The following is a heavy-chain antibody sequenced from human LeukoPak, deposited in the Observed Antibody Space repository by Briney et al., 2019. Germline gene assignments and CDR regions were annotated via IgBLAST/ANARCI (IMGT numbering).Heavy chain of an antibody. V-gene: IGHV4-59*01. Sequence: SETLSLTCAVYVGSISGYYWSWIRQPPGKGLEWIGYIYYSGSTNYNPSLKSRVTISVDTSKNQFSLKLSSVTAADTAVYYCARGDSSTWVYWGQGTLVTVSS. J-gene: IGHJ4*02. CDR2: IYYSGST. CDR3: ARGDSSTWVY. D-gene: IGHD6-6*01. CDR1: VGSISGYY.